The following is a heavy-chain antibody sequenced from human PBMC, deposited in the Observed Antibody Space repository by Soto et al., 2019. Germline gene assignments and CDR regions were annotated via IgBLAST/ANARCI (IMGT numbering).Heavy chain of an antibody. J-gene: IGHJ4*02. CDR2: INPSGGST. CDR1: GCTFTSYY. D-gene: IGHD3-3*01. Sequence: ASVKVYCKASGCTFTSYYMHWLRQAPGKGLEWMGIINPSGGSTSYAQKFQGRVTMTRDTSTSTVYMELSSLRSEDTAVYYCARGQNVLRFLEWYSHVFDYWGQGTLVTVS. V-gene: IGHV1-46*01. CDR3: ARGQNVLRFLEWYSHVFDY.